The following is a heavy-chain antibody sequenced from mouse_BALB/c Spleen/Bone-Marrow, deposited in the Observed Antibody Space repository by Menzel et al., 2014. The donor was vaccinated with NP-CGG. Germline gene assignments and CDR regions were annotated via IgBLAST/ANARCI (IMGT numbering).Heavy chain of an antibody. CDR3: TYGSSYDYYDY. D-gene: IGHD1-1*01. CDR2: IDPANGNT. CDR1: GFNIKDTY. Sequence: DVQLQESGAELVKPGASVKLSCTASGFNIKDTYMHWVKQRPEQGLEWIGRIDPANGNTKYDPKFQGKATITADTSSNTAYLQLSSLTSEDTAVYCGTYGSSYDYYDYWGQGTTLTVSS. J-gene: IGHJ2*01. V-gene: IGHV14-3*02.